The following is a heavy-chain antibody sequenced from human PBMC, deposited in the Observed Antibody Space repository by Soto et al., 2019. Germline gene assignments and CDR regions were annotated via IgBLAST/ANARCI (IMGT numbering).Heavy chain of an antibody. D-gene: IGHD2-21*01. CDR1: GGSFSNFA. J-gene: IGHJ3*01. Sequence: QVQLVHSGPEVKTPGSSVKVSCKSSGGSFSNFAFNWVRLAPGQGLKWMGAIIPLYRTPNYAPAFQGRATITADEVTFTTYLELRSLRPDDAAVYFCATPSKERPGRLYAFDVWGLGTLVSVSS. V-gene: IGHV1-69*01. CDR2: IIPLYRTP. CDR3: ATPSKERPGRLYAFDV.